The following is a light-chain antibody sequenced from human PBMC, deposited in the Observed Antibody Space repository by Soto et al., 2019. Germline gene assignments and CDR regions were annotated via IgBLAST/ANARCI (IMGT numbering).Light chain of an antibody. CDR1: SSDVGRYNY. Sequence: QSVLTQPASVSGSPEQSITISCTGTSSDVGRYNYVSWYQQHPGKAPKLIIFEVSNRPSGVSDRFSGSKSGNTASLTISGLQAEDEADYYCSSYTTITTLFVFGTGTKLTVL. CDR3: SSYTTITTLFV. V-gene: IGLV2-14*01. J-gene: IGLJ1*01. CDR2: EVS.